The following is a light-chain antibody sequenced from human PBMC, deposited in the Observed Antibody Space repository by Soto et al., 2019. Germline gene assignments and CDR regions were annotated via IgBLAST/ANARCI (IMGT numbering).Light chain of an antibody. V-gene: IGKV3-15*01. J-gene: IGKJ4*01. Sequence: EIVMTQSPATLSVSPGERATLSCRASQSISTNLAWYQQRPGQAPRLLIYGASTRATGIPARFSGSGSGTDFTLTITGLQSEDFATYYCIQDYNYPLTFGGGTKVDIK. CDR2: GAS. CDR1: QSISTN. CDR3: IQDYNYPLT.